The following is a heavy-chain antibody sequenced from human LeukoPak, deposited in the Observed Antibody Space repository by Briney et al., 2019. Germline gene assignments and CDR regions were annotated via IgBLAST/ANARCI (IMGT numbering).Heavy chain of an antibody. V-gene: IGHV3-21*06. D-gene: IGHD3-16*01. CDR3: ARDFTGGEYFDS. Sequence: GGSLRLSCAASGFTFSSFKMTWVRQAPGKGLEWVASISPSSTYIYYGDSLKGRVTVSRDNAKSLLFLHMSSLRPDDTAVYYCARDFTGGEYFDSWGQGALVSVSS. J-gene: IGHJ4*02. CDR1: GFTFSSFK. CDR2: ISPSSTYI.